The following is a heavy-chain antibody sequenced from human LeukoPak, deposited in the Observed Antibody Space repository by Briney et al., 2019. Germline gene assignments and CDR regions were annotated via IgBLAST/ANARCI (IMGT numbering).Heavy chain of an antibody. CDR3: AREHRYYYDSSGYPGAFDI. CDR1: GGSFSGYY. J-gene: IGHJ3*02. D-gene: IGHD3-22*01. V-gene: IGHV4-59*01. Sequence: PSETLSLTCAVYGGSFSGYYWSWIRQPPGKGLEWIGYIYYSGSTNYNPSLKSRVTISVDTSKNQFSLKLSSVTAADTAVYYCAREHRYYYDSSGYPGAFDIWGQGTMVTVSS. CDR2: IYYSGST.